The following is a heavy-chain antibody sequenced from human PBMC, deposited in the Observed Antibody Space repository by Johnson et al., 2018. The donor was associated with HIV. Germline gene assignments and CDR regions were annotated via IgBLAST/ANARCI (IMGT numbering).Heavy chain of an antibody. CDR1: GFTFSTYA. D-gene: IGHD1-26*01. V-gene: IGHV3-64*04. J-gene: IGHJ3*02. Sequence: QVQLVESGGGLVQPGGSLRLSCAASGFTFSTYAMHWVRQAPGKGLEYVSAISSNGDSTYYADSVKGRFTISRDNAKNSLYLQMNSLRAEDTAVYYCAREQGSGSYSIHAFDIWGQGTMVTVSS. CDR3: AREQGSGSYSIHAFDI. CDR2: ISSNGDST.